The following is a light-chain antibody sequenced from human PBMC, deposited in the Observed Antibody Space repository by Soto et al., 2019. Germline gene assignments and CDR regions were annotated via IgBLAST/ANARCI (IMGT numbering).Light chain of an antibody. Sequence: EIVLTQSPGTLSLSPGERATLSCRASQSLSNDYVAWYQQKPGQAPRLLIYGASNRATGIPDRFSGSGSGTDFTLTISRLEPEDFAVFYCQEYGSSRTFGQGTKVETK. CDR2: GAS. CDR1: QSLSNDY. V-gene: IGKV3-20*01. J-gene: IGKJ1*01. CDR3: QEYGSSRT.